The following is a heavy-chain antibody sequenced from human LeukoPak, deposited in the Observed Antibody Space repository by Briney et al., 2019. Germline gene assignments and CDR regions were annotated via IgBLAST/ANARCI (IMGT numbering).Heavy chain of an antibody. CDR1: GFTVGSNY. CDR3: ARDQSAFDI. CDR2: IYSGGST. J-gene: IGHJ3*02. V-gene: IGHV3-53*01. Sequence: GGSLSLSCAASGFTVGSNYMSWVRQAPGKGMEWVSVIYSGGSTYYADSVKGRFTISRDNSKNTLYLQMNSLRAEDTAVYYCARDQSAFDIWGQGTMVTVSS.